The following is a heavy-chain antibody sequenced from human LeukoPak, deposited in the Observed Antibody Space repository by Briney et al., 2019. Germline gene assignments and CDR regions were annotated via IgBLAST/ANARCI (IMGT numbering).Heavy chain of an antibody. Sequence: PGGSLRLSCAASGFTFSSYGMHWVRQAPGKGLEWVANIKQDGSEKFYVDSVKGRFTISRDNAKNSLYLQMNSLRAEDTAVYYCARGPLQDGYGDYNFDYWGQGTLVTVSS. CDR2: IKQDGSEK. J-gene: IGHJ4*02. CDR3: ARGPLQDGYGDYNFDY. V-gene: IGHV3-7*04. CDR1: GFTFSSYG. D-gene: IGHD4-17*01.